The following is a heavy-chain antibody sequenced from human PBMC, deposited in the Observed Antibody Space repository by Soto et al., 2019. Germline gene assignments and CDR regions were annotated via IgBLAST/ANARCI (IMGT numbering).Heavy chain of an antibody. Sequence: SETLSLTCTVSGGSISSYYWSWIRQPPGKGLEWIGYIYYSGSTNYNPSLKSRVTISVDTSKIQFSLRLNSVTAADTAVYYCARALESPYYFNFWGQGTLVTVSS. CDR2: IYYSGST. CDR3: ARALESPYYFNF. J-gene: IGHJ4*02. V-gene: IGHV4-59*01. CDR1: GGSISSYY.